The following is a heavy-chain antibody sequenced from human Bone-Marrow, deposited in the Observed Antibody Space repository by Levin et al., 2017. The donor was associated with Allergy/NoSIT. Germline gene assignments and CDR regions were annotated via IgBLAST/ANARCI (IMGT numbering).Heavy chain of an antibody. J-gene: IGHJ4*02. Sequence: GDSLKISCKASGYTFTSYSLHWVRQAPGQGLEWMGMIHPRGGSASSAQRFQGRVTLTSDTSTNTVYMELISLRSEDTAVYYCARDRAYSSGSYYNGPGYWGQGTLVTVSS. CDR1: GYTFTSYS. CDR2: IHPRGGSA. D-gene: IGHD3-10*01. V-gene: IGHV1-46*01. CDR3: ARDRAYSSGSYYNGPGY.